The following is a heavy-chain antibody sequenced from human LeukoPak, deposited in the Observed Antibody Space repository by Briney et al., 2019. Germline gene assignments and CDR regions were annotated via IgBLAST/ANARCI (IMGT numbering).Heavy chain of an antibody. CDR1: GGSITSYY. V-gene: IGHV4-59*01. CDR3: AGGGVNSKIAGP. Sequence: PSETLSLTCTVSGGSITSYYWSWLRQPPGKGLEWIGYIYYSESTSYNPSLKSRVTISVDTSKNQFSLELSSVTAADTAVYYCAGGGVNSKIAGPWGQGALVTVSS. CDR2: IYYSEST. D-gene: IGHD2/OR15-2a*01. J-gene: IGHJ5*02.